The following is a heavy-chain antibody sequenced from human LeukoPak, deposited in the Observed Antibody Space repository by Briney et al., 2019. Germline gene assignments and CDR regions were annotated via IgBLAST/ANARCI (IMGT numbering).Heavy chain of an antibody. CDR1: GYTFTGYY. V-gene: IGHV1-2*02. CDR2: INPKSGGT. D-gene: IGHD2-2*01. CDR3: ARDPVGYCSSTSCSPRPQNWFDP. Sequence: ASVKVSCKASGYTFTGYYMHWVRQAPGQGLEWMGWINPKSGGTNYAQKFQGRVTMTRDTSISTAYRELSRLRSDDTAGYYCARDPVGYCSSTSCSPRPQNWFDPWGQGTLVTVSS. J-gene: IGHJ5*02.